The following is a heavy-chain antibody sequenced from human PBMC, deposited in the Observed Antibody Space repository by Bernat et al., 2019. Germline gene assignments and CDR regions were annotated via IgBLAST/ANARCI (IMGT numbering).Heavy chain of an antibody. J-gene: IGHJ3*02. CDR3: ARQTQGGSSSVHAFDI. CDR1: GGSISSRSYY. D-gene: IGHD6-6*01. Sequence: QLQLQESGPGLVKPSETLSLTCTVSGGSISSRSYYWGWIRQPPGKGLEWIGSIYYSGSTYYNPSLKSRVTISVDTSKNQFSLKLSSVTAADTAVYYCARQTQGGSSSVHAFDIWGQGTMVTVSS. V-gene: IGHV4-39*01. CDR2: IYYSGST.